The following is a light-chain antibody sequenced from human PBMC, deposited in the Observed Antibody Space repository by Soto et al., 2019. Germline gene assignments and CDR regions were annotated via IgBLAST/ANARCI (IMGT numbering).Light chain of an antibody. CDR3: QQTYRTPLT. J-gene: IGKJ4*01. CDR1: QSIRGY. Sequence: DSQMTQSPSSLSASVGDRVTVTCRASQSIRGYLNWYQQKPGEAPKLLIYAASSLHSGVPSRFSGSGSGTDFTLTISSLHPEDFATYSCQQTYRTPLTFGGGTKVDIK. CDR2: AAS. V-gene: IGKV1-39*01.